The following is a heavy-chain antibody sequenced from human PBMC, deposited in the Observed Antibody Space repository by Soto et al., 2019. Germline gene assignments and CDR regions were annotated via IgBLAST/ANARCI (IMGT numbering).Heavy chain of an antibody. Sequence: QVQLQESGPGLVKPSETLSLTCTVSGGSAVSTDTYYWSWVRQPPGKGLEWIGYIHYSGTTNYNPSLKSRVTISVDTSKNQFSLKLTSVTAADTAVYYCARAQFRTSVTTFNGHWFGPWGQGILVTVSS. J-gene: IGHJ5*02. V-gene: IGHV4-61*01. CDR3: ARAQFRTSVTTFNGHWFGP. CDR1: GGSAVSTDTYY. D-gene: IGHD4-17*01. CDR2: IHYSGTT.